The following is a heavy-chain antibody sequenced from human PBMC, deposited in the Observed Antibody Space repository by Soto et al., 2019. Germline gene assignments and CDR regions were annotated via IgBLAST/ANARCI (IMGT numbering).Heavy chain of an antibody. CDR1: GFSFSSYS. CDR2: ISSSSSYI. D-gene: IGHD6-19*01. Sequence: EVQLVESGGGLVKPGGSLRLSCAASGFSFSSYSMNWVRQAPGKGLEWVSSISSSSSYIYYAASVKGRFTISRDNAKNSLYLQMNSLRAEDTAVYYCARGYSSGLRTDAFDIWGQGTMVTVSS. J-gene: IGHJ3*02. CDR3: ARGYSSGLRTDAFDI. V-gene: IGHV3-21*01.